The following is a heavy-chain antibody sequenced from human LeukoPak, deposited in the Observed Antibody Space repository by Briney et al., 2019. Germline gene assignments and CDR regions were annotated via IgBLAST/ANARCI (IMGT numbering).Heavy chain of an antibody. CDR2: IYTSGST. V-gene: IGHV4-4*07. CDR1: GGSISSYY. D-gene: IGHD6-13*01. CDR3: ARGRAAASWFDP. Sequence: SETLSLTCTVSGGSISSYYWSWIRQPAGKGLEWIGRIYTSGSTNYNASLKSRVTMSVDTSKNQFSLKLSSVTAADTPVYYCARGRAAASWFDPWGQGTLVTVSS. J-gene: IGHJ5*02.